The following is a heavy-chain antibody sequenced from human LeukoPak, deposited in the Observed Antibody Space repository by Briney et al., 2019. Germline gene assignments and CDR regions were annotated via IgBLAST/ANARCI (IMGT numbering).Heavy chain of an antibody. CDR1: GGSISSGSYY. D-gene: IGHD6-19*01. CDR3: ARVWDSSGWANWFDP. V-gene: IGHV4-61*02. CDR2: IYTSGST. Sequence: SQTLSLTCTVSGGSISSGSYYWSWIRQPAVKGLEWIGRIYTSGSTNYNPSLKSRVTMSVDTSKNQFSLKLSSVTAADTAVYYCARVWDSSGWANWFDPWGQGTLVTVSS. J-gene: IGHJ5*02.